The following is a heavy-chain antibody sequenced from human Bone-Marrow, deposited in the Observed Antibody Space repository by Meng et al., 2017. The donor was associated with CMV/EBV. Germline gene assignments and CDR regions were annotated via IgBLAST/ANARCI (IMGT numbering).Heavy chain of an antibody. V-gene: IGHV3-30*12. J-gene: IGHJ4*02. CDR2: ISYDGSNK. CDR1: GFTFEHHG. CDR3: ARHRSGGDSEFDY. D-gene: IGHD1-26*01. Sequence: GGSLRLSCAASGFTFEHHGMHWVRQAPGKGLEWVAVISYDGSNKYYADSVKGRFTISRDNSKNTLYLQMNSLRAEDTAVYYCARHRSGGDSEFDYWGQGALVTVSS.